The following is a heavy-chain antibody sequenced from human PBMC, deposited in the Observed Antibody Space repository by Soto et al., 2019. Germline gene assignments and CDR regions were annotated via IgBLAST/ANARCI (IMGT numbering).Heavy chain of an antibody. D-gene: IGHD6-6*01. CDR1: GFTFSSSW. J-gene: IGHJ5*02. V-gene: IGHV3-7*03. CDR3: VRALWSSSEWFDT. CDR2: IKCDGSEK. Sequence: GGSLRLSCAASGFTFSSSWMHWVCQAPEKGLEWVADIKCDGSEKYYVDSVKGRLTISRDNAKNSLYLQVNSLRAEDMTVYYCVRALWSSSEWFDTWGQGTLVTVSS.